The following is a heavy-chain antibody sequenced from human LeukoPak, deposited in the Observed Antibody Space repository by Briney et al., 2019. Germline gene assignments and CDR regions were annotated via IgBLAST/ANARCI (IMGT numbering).Heavy chain of an antibody. CDR1: GFTFSSYG. CDR2: IWYDGSNK. D-gene: IGHD6-13*01. V-gene: IGHV3-33*06. J-gene: IGHJ1*01. CDR3: AKDSGYSSSWYLGYFQH. Sequence: PGGSLRLSCAASGFTFSSYGMHWVRQAPGKGLEWVAVIWYDGSNKYYADSVKGRFTISRDNSKNTLYLQMNSLRAEDTAVYYCAKDSGYSSSWYLGYFQHWGQGTLVTVSS.